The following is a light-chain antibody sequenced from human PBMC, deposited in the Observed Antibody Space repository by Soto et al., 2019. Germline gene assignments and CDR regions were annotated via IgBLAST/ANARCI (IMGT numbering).Light chain of an antibody. J-gene: IGKJ4*01. V-gene: IGKV3-20*01. CDR1: QSVTSY. CDR3: QQYGSSPLT. CDR2: GAS. Sequence: EIVLTQSPGTLSLSPGEKATLSCRASQSVTSYLAWYQQKPGQAPRLLIFGASGRATGIPDRFSGSGSGTDFTHTISRLEPEDFAVYYCQQYGSSPLTFGGGTKVEIK.